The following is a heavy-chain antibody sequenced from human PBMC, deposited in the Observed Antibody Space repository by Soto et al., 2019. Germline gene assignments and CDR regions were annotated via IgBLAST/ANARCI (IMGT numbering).Heavy chain of an antibody. CDR2: IDLTDSYT. D-gene: IGHD3-22*01. Sequence: GESLKISCKGSGYSFRNDWITWVRQMPGKGLEWMGRIDLTDSYTSYSPSFQGHVSFSADTSINTAYLQWSSLRASDTAMYYCARRGGAHYDSSGYHYALDYWGQGTPVTVSS. J-gene: IGHJ4*02. V-gene: IGHV5-10-1*01. CDR3: ARRGGAHYDSSGYHYALDY. CDR1: GYSFRNDW.